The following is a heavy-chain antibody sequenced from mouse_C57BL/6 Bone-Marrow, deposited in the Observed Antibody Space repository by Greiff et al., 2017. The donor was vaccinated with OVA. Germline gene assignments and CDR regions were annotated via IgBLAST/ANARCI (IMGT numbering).Heavy chain of an antibody. J-gene: IGHJ2*01. D-gene: IGHD1-1*01. CDR2: IHPNSGST. CDR3: AYFSYYYDSAYYFDY. Sequence: VQLQQPGAELVKPGASVKLSCKASGYTFTSYWMHWVKQRPGQGLEWIGMIHPNSGSTNYNEKFKSKATLTVDKSSSTAYMQLSSLTSEDSAVYDCAYFSYYYDSAYYFDYWGQGTTLTVSS. V-gene: IGHV1-64*01. CDR1: GYTFTSYW.